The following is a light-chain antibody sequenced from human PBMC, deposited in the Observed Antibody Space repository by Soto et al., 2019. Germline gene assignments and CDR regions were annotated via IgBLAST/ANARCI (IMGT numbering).Light chain of an antibody. CDR1: QSVLYSPNNKNY. V-gene: IGKV4-1*01. CDR3: QQYSNTPYT. CDR2: WAS. J-gene: IGKJ2*01. Sequence: DIVMTQSPDSLAVSLGERATINCKSSQSVLYSPNNKNYLAWYQQKPGQPPKLLIYWASTRESGVPDRFSGSGSGTDFTLTITSLQAEDVAVYYCQQYSNTPYTFGQGTKLEIK.